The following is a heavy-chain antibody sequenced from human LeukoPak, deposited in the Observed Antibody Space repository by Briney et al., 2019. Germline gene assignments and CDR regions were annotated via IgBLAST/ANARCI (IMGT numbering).Heavy chain of an antibody. Sequence: GGSLRLSCAASGFTFSTSWMHWVRRAPGKGLVWVSRINSDGTSTIYADSVKGRFTISRDDAKNTLYLQMNSLRAEDTAVYYCARGTGGWYNWFDPWGQGTLVTVSS. V-gene: IGHV3-74*01. CDR2: INSDGTST. J-gene: IGHJ5*02. CDR1: GFTFSTSW. D-gene: IGHD6-19*01. CDR3: ARGTGGWYNWFDP.